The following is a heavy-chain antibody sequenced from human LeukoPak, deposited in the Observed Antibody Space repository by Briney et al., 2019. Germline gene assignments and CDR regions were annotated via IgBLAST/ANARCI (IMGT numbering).Heavy chain of an antibody. CDR3: ARGGGQWLVPGYWFDP. J-gene: IGHJ5*02. Sequence: QTLSLTCAISGDGVSSNSAAWNWIRQSPSRGLEWLGRTYYRAKWYNDYAVSVKSRITINPDTSKNQFSLQLNSVTPEDTAVYYCARGGGQWLVPGYWFDPWGQGTLVTVSS. CDR1: GDGVSSNSAA. V-gene: IGHV6-1*01. CDR2: TYYRAKWYN. D-gene: IGHD6-19*01.